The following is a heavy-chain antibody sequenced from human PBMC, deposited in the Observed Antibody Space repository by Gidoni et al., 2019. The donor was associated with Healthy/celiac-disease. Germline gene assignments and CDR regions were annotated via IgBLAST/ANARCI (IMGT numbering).Heavy chain of an antibody. D-gene: IGHD3-3*01. J-gene: IGHJ4*02. V-gene: IGHV3-49*03. CDR3: TRERVDIMVPKFDY. CDR2: IRSKAYGGTT. CDR1: GFTFGDYA. Sequence: GESGGGLVQPGRSLRLSCTASGFTFGDYAMSWFRQAPGKGLAWVGFIRSKAYGGTTEYAASVKGRFTISRDDSKSIAYLQMNSLKTEDTAVYYCTRERVDIMVPKFDYWGQGTLVTVSS.